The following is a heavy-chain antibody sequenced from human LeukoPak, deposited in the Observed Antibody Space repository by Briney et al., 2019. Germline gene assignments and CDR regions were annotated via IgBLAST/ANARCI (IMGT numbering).Heavy chain of an antibody. J-gene: IGHJ4*02. V-gene: IGHV1-2*04. CDR1: GYTFTDYY. CDR2: INPNSGGT. D-gene: IGHD2-2*01. Sequence: GASVKVSCKASGYTFTDYYMHWVRQAPGQGLEWMGWINPNSGGTYSAQKFQGWVTMTRDTSISTAYMELSRLTSDDTAVHYCARANALHCSSTSCLFDYWGQGTLVTVSS. CDR3: ARANALHCSSTSCLFDY.